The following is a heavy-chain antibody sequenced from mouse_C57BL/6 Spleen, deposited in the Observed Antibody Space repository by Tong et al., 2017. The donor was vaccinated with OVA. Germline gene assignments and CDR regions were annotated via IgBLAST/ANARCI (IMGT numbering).Heavy chain of an antibody. D-gene: IGHD1-1*01. V-gene: IGHV1-82*01. CDR3: ARLATTVRAMDY. Sequence: VQLQESGPELVKPGASVKISCKASGYAFSSSWMNWVKQRPGKGLEWIGRIYPGDGDTNYNGKFKGKATLTADKSSSTAYMQLSSLTSEDSAVYFCARLATTVRAMDYWGQGTSVTVSS. CDR2: IYPGDGDT. J-gene: IGHJ4*01. CDR1: GYAFSSSW.